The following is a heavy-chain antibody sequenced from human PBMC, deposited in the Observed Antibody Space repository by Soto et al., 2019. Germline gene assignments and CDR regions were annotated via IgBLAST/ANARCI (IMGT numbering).Heavy chain of an antibody. CDR2: IYHSGST. CDR3: ATRFYSSGVLVDC. D-gene: IGHD3-10*01. V-gene: IGHV4-59*01. CDR1: GGSISSYY. J-gene: IGHJ4*02. Sequence: QVQLQESGPGLVKPSETLSLTCTVSGGSISSYYCIWIRQPPGKGLEYIGYIYHSGSTNYNPSLKSRVTISKDTSKNQFSLKLTSVTAADTAVYYCATRFYSSGVLVDCWGQGTLVTVSP.